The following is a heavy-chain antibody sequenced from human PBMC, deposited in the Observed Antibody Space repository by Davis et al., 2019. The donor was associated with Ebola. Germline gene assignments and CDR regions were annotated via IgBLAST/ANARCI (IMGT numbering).Heavy chain of an antibody. Sequence: PGGSLRLSCAVTGFTFSGYAMNWVRQAPGKGLEWVSHISSGGSSSYYAESVKGRFTISRDNSKGTLNLQMNSLRAEDTAMYDCAKDPGGESSAYSTFDLWGQGTMVTVS. CDR1: GFTFSGYA. J-gene: IGHJ3*01. CDR2: ISSGGSSS. CDR3: AKDPGGESSAYSTFDL. D-gene: IGHD3-22*01. V-gene: IGHV3-23*01.